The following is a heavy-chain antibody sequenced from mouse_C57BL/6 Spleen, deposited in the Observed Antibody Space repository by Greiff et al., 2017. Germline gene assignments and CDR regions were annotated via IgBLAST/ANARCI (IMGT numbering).Heavy chain of an antibody. CDR3: ARRSDYAMDY. Sequence: QVQLQQPGAELVMPGASVKLSCKASGYTFTSYWMHWVKQRPGQGLEWIGEINPSDSYTNYNQKFKGKSTLTVDKSSSTAYMQLSSLTSEDSAVYYWARRSDYAMDYWGQGTSVTVSS. V-gene: IGHV1-69*01. CDR1: GYTFTSYW. J-gene: IGHJ4*01. CDR2: INPSDSYT.